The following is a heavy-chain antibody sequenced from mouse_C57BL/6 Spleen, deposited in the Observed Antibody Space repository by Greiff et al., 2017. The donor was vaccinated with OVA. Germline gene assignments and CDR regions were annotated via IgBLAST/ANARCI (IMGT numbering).Heavy chain of an antibody. CDR1: GYTFTSYW. Sequence: VQLQQPGAELVKPGASVKLSCKASGYTFTSYWMQWVKQRPGQGLEWIGEIDPSDSYTNYNQKFKGKATLTVDTSSSTAYMQLSSLTSEDSAVYYCARTMITTSYYYFDYWGQGTTLTVSS. D-gene: IGHD2-4*01. CDR3: ARTMITTSYYYFDY. V-gene: IGHV1-50*01. CDR2: IDPSDSYT. J-gene: IGHJ2*01.